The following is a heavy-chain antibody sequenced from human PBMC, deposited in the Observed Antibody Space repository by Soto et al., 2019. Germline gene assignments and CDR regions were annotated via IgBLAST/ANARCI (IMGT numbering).Heavy chain of an antibody. Sequence: GGSLRLSCAAFGFTVSSNHMNWVRQAPGKGLECVSVIYSSGSTYYADSVKGRFTISRDNSKNTLYLQMNSLRAEDTAVYYCARVVTGFDYWGQGTPVTVSS. CDR3: ARVVTGFDY. CDR1: GFTVSSNH. CDR2: IYSSGST. V-gene: IGHV3-53*01. J-gene: IGHJ4*02. D-gene: IGHD2-21*02.